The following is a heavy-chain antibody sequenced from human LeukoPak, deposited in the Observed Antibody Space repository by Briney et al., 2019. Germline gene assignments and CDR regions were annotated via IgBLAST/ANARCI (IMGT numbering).Heavy chain of an antibody. D-gene: IGHD6-13*01. J-gene: IGHJ3*02. Sequence: SETLSLTCTVSGGSISSYYWSWIRQPPGKGLEWIGYIYYSGSTNYNPSLESRVTISVDTSKNQFSLKLSSVTAADTAVYYCARYSYSSSWYSGDAFDIWGQGTMVTVSS. CDR1: GGSISSYY. V-gene: IGHV4-59*01. CDR2: IYYSGST. CDR3: ARYSYSSSWYSGDAFDI.